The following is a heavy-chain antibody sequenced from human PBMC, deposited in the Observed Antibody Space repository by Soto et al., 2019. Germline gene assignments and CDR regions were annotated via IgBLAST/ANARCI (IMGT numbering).Heavy chain of an antibody. J-gene: IGHJ4*02. D-gene: IGHD2-15*01. Sequence: EVQLVESGGGLVQPGGSLRLSCAASGFAFSSEWMHWVRQAPGKGLVWDSRIDPYDTGITYADSVKGRFTISRDNAKNTLYLQRNSLRAEDTAVYYCTSDTFGARDSCGQGTLVTVSP. V-gene: IGHV3-74*01. CDR2: IDPYDTGI. CDR3: TSDTFGARDS. CDR1: GFAFSSEW.